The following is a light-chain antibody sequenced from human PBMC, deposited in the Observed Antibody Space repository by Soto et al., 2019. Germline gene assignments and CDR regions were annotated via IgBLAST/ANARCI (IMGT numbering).Light chain of an antibody. CDR3: CSYADTYTYV. V-gene: IGLV2-23*02. CDR2: EVS. J-gene: IGLJ1*01. CDR1: SSDVGSYNV. Sequence: QSVLTQPASVSGSPGQSITISCAGTSSDVGSYNVVSWYQQHPGKAPKLMIYEVSKRPSGVSNRFSGSKSGNTASLTISGLQAEDEADYYCCSYADTYTYVFGTGTKLTVL.